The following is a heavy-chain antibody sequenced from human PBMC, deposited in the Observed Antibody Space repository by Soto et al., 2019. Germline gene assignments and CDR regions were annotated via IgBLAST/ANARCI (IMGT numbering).Heavy chain of an antibody. V-gene: IGHV4-39*01. Sequence: SETLSLTCTVSGGSISSSSYYWGWIRQPPGKGLEWIGSIYYSGSTYYNPSLKSRVTISVDTSKNQFSLKLSSVTAADTAVYYCARRRMAWYLGYWGQGTLVTVSS. CDR3: ARRRMAWYLGY. CDR1: GGSISSSSYY. CDR2: IYYSGST. D-gene: IGHD2-15*01. J-gene: IGHJ4*02.